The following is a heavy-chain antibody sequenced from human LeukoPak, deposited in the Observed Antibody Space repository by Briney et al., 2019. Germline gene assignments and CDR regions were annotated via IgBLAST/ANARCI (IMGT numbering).Heavy chain of an antibody. Sequence: GGSLRLSCAASGFTFSGSAMHWVREASGKGLEWVGRIRSKANSYATAYAASVKGRFTISRNDSKNTAYLQMNSLKTEDTAVYYCTRHPPGGSGSYSDYWGQGTLVTVSS. D-gene: IGHD1-26*01. J-gene: IGHJ4*02. CDR3: TRHPPGGSGSYSDY. CDR1: GFTFSGSA. V-gene: IGHV3-73*01. CDR2: IRSKANSYAT.